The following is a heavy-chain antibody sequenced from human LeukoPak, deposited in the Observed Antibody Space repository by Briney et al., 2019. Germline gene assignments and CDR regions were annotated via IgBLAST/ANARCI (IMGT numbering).Heavy chain of an antibody. D-gene: IGHD3-22*01. CDR2: ISGSGGST. CDR1: GFTFSSYA. Sequence: PGVSLGLSCAAPGFTFSSYAMSWVRQAPGKGREGVSAISGSGGSTYYADCVKGRLNMSRDSSKNSLYLQMNSLRAEDTAVYYCAKVSKGDSGGYYPFDYWGQGTLVTVSS. CDR3: AKVSKGDSGGYYPFDY. J-gene: IGHJ4*02. V-gene: IGHV3-23*01.